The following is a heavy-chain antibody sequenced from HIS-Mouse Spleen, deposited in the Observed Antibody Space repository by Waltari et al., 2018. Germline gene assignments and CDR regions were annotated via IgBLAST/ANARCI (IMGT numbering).Heavy chain of an antibody. CDR3: AREIPYSSSWYDWYFDL. CDR1: GGSISSSSYY. CDR2: IYYRGST. Sequence: QLQLQESGPGLVKPSETLSLTCTVSGGSISSSSYYWGWIRQPPGKGRGWIGSIYYRGSTYYNPSLKRRVTISVDTSKNQFSLKLSSVTAADTAVYYCAREIPYSSSWYDWYFDLWGRGTLVTVSS. V-gene: IGHV4-39*07. J-gene: IGHJ2*01. D-gene: IGHD6-13*01.